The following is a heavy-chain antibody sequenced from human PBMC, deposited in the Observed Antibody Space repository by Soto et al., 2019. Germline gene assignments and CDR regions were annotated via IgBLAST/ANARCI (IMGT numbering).Heavy chain of an antibody. J-gene: IGHJ5*02. CDR3: AKLRIATNNYESFYP. Sequence: QVRLQESGPGLVKPSETLSLTCSVSGAALNSGNYYWSWIRQVPGKGLEWIGHIYVTGAVDYNPFLGDRTTVSQDTAETQFSPNLRLVTDADTSDDYCAKLRIATNNYESFYPWCQANLVTVSS. CDR1: GAALNSGNYY. CDR2: IYVTGAV. V-gene: IGHV4-31*04. D-gene: IGHD2-21*01.